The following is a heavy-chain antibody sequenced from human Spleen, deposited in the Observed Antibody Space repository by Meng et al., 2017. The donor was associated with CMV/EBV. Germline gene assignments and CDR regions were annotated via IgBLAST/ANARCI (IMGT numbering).Heavy chain of an antibody. Sequence: LKISCAASGFSFSSYSLNWVRQAPGKGLEWVSSISGSSNFTYYADSLKGRFTVSRDNAKKSLYLQMNSLRAEDTAVYYCARVLGSYYYYGMDVWGQGTTVTVSS. CDR1: GFSFSSYS. CDR2: ISGSSNFT. V-gene: IGHV3-21*01. CDR3: ARVLGSYYYYGMDV. J-gene: IGHJ6*02. D-gene: IGHD3-16*01.